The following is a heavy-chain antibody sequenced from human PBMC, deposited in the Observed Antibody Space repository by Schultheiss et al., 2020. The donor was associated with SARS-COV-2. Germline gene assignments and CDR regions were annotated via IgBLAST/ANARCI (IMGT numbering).Heavy chain of an antibody. CDR2: IWYDGSNK. J-gene: IGHJ4*02. V-gene: IGHV3-33*08. CDR3: ARDRDNWNDVRPTAPDY. D-gene: IGHD1-1*01. Sequence: GGSLRLSCAASGFTFSSYAMSWVRQAPGKGLEWVAVIWYDGSNKYYADSVKGRFTISRDNSKNTLYLQMNSLRAEDTAVYYCARDRDNWNDVRPTAPDYWGQGTLVTVSS. CDR1: GFTFSSYA.